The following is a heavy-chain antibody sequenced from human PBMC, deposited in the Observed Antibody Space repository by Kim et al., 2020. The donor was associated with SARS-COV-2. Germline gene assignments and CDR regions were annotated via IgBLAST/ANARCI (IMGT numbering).Heavy chain of an antibody. CDR3: ARPKDMSGNYGYHY. CDR1: GGTFSSYA. D-gene: IGHD4-17*01. V-gene: IGHV1-69*04. CDR2: IIPILGIA. Sequence: SVKVSCKASGGTFSSYAISWVRQAPGQGLEWMGRIIPILGIANYAQKFQGRVTITADKSTSTAYMELSSLRSEDTAVYYCARPKDMSGNYGYHYWGQGTLVTVSS. J-gene: IGHJ4*02.